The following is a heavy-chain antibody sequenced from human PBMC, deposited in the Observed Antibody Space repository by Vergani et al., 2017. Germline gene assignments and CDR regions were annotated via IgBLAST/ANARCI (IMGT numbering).Heavy chain of an antibody. D-gene: IGHD3-3*01. V-gene: IGHV4-31*03. CDR2: IYYSGST. Sequence: QVQLPESGPGLVKPSQTLSLTCTVSGGSLSSGGYYWSWIRQHPGKGLEWIGYIYYSGSTYYNPSLKSRVTISVDTSKNQFSLKLSSVTAADTAVYYCARDRVYDFWSGYYTTYYGMDVWGQGTTVTVSS. CDR3: ARDRVYDFWSGYYTTYYGMDV. J-gene: IGHJ6*02. CDR1: GGSLSSGGYY.